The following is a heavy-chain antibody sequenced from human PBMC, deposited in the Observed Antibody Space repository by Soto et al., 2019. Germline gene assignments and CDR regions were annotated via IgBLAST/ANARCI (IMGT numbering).Heavy chain of an antibody. CDR2: IYWSDAK. CDR1: GFSLNTSGVG. Sequence: QITLKESGPTLVKPTQTLTLTCTFSGFSLNTSGVGVGWIRQPPGKALEWLALIYWSDAKRYSPSLKSRLTITKDPSKNQVVLTMTNMDHVDTATYYCAHRGYVSGSHPHLAYWGQGTLVTVSS. D-gene: IGHD3-10*01. J-gene: IGHJ4*02. CDR3: AHRGYVSGSHPHLAY. V-gene: IGHV2-5*01.